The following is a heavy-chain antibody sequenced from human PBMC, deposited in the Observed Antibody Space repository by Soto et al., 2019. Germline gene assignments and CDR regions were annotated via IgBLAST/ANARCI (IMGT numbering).Heavy chain of an antibody. D-gene: IGHD4-17*01. CDR3: ARVVTTVTTHNWFDP. CDR1: GFTVSSNY. CDR2: IYSGGST. Sequence: EVQLVESGGGLIQPGGSLKLCCAASGFTVSSNYMSWVRQAPGKGLEWVSVIYSGGSTYYADSVKGRFTISRDNSKNTPYLQMNSLRAEDTAVYYCARVVTTVTTHNWFDPWGQGTLVTVSS. J-gene: IGHJ5*02. V-gene: IGHV3-53*01.